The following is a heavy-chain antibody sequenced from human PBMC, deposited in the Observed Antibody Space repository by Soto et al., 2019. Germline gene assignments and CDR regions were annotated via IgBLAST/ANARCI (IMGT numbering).Heavy chain of an antibody. J-gene: IGHJ4*02. CDR2: IIPILDTV. CDR1: GGTFSTYT. D-gene: IGHD3-22*01. V-gene: IGHV1-69*08. Sequence: QFQLVQSGAEVKKPVSSVKVSCKSSGGTFSTYTISWVRQAPGQGLEWMGRIIPILDTVNYAQKFQGRVTITADNSPSTAYMELRSLRSENTAVYYCARRRRYYDRNGYYNYFSYRGQGTLITISS. CDR3: ARRRRYYDRNGYYNYFSY.